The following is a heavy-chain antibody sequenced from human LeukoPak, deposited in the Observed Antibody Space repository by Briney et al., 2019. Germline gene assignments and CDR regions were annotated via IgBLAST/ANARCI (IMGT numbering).Heavy chain of an antibody. CDR3: AKDRGDSGSYSDPLY. CDR1: GFTFSDYQ. Sequence: GGSLRLSCAASGFTFSDYQMSWVRQAPGKGLEWVAFIRYDGSNKYYADSVKGRFTISRDNSKNTLYLQMNSLRAEDTAVYYCAKDRGDSGSYSDPLYWGQGTLVTVSS. CDR2: IRYDGSNK. J-gene: IGHJ4*02. D-gene: IGHD1-26*01. V-gene: IGHV3-30*02.